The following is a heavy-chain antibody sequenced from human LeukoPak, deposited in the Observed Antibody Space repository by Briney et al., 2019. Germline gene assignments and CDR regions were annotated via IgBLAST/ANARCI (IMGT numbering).Heavy chain of an antibody. D-gene: IGHD3-10*01. J-gene: IGHJ4*02. V-gene: IGHV3-21*01. CDR3: ARVSRLYGSGSSDALDY. Sequence: PGGSLRLSCAASGFTFSSYSMNWVRQAPGKGLEWVSSISSSSSYIYYADSVKGRFTISRDNAKNSLYLQMNSLRAEDTAVYYCARVSRLYGSGSSDALDYWGQGTLVTVSS. CDR2: ISSSSSYI. CDR1: GFTFSSYS.